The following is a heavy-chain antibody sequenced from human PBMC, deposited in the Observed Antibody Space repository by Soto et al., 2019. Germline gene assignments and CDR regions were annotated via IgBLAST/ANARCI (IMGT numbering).Heavy chain of an antibody. Sequence: SETLSLTCAVSGGSISSYYWWSWVRQPPGRGLEWIGEVYHSGSTNYNPSLKSRVTISVDKSKNQFSLELTSVTAADTAVYFCARDRPSEYTYGSSGWSDPWGQGTLVTVS. CDR1: GGSISSYYW. J-gene: IGHJ5*02. CDR3: ARDRPSEYTYGSSGWSDP. D-gene: IGHD5-18*01. V-gene: IGHV4-4*02. CDR2: VYHSGST.